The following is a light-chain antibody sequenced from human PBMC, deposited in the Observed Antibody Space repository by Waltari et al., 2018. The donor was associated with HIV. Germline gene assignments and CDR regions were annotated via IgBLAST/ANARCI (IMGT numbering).Light chain of an antibody. Sequence: QSVLTQPPSASGTPGQRVTISCSGSRSNIGSNYVYWYQQLPGPAPKLLIYRNNQRPSGVPDRFSGSKSGTSASLAISGVRSEDEADYYCAAWDDSLLYVFGTGTKVTVL. CDR1: RSNIGSNY. V-gene: IGLV1-47*01. CDR3: AAWDDSLLYV. J-gene: IGLJ1*01. CDR2: RNN.